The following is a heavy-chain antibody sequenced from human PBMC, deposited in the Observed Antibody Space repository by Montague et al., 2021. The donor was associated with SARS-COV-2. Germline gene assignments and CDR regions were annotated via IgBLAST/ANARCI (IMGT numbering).Heavy chain of an antibody. Sequence: SLRLSCAASGFTFDDYAMYWVRQAPGKGQEWVSGINWNSGSIGYADSVKGRFTISRDNAENSLYLQMNSLRAEDTALYYCAKDGLIRGVNYFDYWGQGTLVTVSS. CDR2: INWNSGSI. CDR3: AKDGLIRGVNYFDY. CDR1: GFTFDDYA. V-gene: IGHV3-9*01. D-gene: IGHD3-10*01. J-gene: IGHJ4*02.